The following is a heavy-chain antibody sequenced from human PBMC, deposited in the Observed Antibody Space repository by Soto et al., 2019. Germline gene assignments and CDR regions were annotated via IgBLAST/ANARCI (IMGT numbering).Heavy chain of an antibody. CDR3: ARNLGLGLLRWNWFDP. CDR2: IYYSGST. V-gene: IGHV4-61*01. Sequence: QVQLQESGPGLVKPSETLSLTCTVSGGSVSSGSYYWSWIRQPPGKGLEWIGYIYYSGSTNYNPSLKSRLSISVDTSKNQFSLKLSSVTAADTAVYYCARNLGLGLLRWNWFDPWGQETLVTVSS. D-gene: IGHD2-15*01. CDR1: GGSVSSGSYY. J-gene: IGHJ5*02.